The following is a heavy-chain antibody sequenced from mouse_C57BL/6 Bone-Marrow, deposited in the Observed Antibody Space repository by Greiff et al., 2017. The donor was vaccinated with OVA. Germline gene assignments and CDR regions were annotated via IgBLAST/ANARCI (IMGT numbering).Heavy chain of an antibody. CDR2: ISYSGST. J-gene: IGHJ1*03. V-gene: IGHV3-8*01. Sequence: EVQRVESGPGLAKPSQTLSLTCSVTGYSITSDYWNWIRKFPGNKLEYMGYISYSGSTYYNPSLKSRISITRDTSKNQYYLQLNSVTTEDTATYYCARGGYYGSSYDWYFDVWGTGTTVTVSS. CDR1: GYSITSDY. CDR3: ARGGYYGSSYDWYFDV. D-gene: IGHD1-1*01.